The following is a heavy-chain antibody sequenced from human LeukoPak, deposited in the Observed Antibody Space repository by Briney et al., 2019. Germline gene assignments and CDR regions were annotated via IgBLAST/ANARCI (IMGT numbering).Heavy chain of an antibody. Sequence: ASVKVSCKASGYTFTSYGISWVRQAPGQGLEWMEWISAYNGNTNYAQKLQGRVTMTTDTSTSTAYMELRSLRSDDTAVYYCARDTRFLEWFSDFDYWGQGTLVTVSS. J-gene: IGHJ4*02. CDR3: ARDTRFLEWFSDFDY. CDR1: GYTFTSYG. V-gene: IGHV1-18*01. D-gene: IGHD3-3*01. CDR2: ISAYNGNT.